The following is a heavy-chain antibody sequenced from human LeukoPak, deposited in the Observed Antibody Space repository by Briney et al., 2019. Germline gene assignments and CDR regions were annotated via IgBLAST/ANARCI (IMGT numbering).Heavy chain of an antibody. J-gene: IGHJ6*02. Sequence: SVRVSSEGCGGTLRIYTISWVGQAPGEGGEGVGGIIPMLGIANYAQKFQVKVTITANKSTTTAYMELSSLRSEDTAVYYCARDPATIFGVVYYYYGMDVWGQGTTVTVSS. CDR3: ARDPATIFGVVYYYYGMDV. CDR1: GGTLRIYT. V-gene: IGHV1-69*04. D-gene: IGHD3-3*01. CDR2: IIPMLGIA.